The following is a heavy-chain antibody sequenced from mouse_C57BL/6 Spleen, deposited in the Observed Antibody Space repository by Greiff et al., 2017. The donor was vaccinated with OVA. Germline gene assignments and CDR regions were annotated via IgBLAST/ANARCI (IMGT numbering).Heavy chain of an antibody. CDR1: GYTFTSYW. Sequence: VQLQQPGAELVKPGASVKMSCKASGYTFTSYWITWVKQRPGQGLEWIGNIYPSDSETHYNQKFKDKATLTVDKSSSTAYMQLSSLTSEDSAVYYCAGITTVVATDWYFDVWGTGTTVTVSS. D-gene: IGHD1-1*01. J-gene: IGHJ1*03. CDR2: IYPSDSET. V-gene: IGHV1-61*01. CDR3: AGITTVVATDWYFDV.